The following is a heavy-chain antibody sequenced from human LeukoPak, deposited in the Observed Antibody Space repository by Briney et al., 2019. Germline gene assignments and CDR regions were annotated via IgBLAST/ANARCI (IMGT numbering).Heavy chain of an antibody. CDR1: GFTFSSYA. V-gene: IGHV3-30*04. CDR3: VRAFCSGATCYSMDY. CDR2: ISSDGNNK. D-gene: IGHD2-15*01. J-gene: IGHJ4*02. Sequence: GGSLRLSCAASGFTFSSYAMHWVRLAPGKGLEWVAVISSDGNNKYYAVSVKARFPIYRDDAKNTLYLQMNSLRAEDTAVYYCVRAFCSGATCYSMDYWGQGSLVSVSS.